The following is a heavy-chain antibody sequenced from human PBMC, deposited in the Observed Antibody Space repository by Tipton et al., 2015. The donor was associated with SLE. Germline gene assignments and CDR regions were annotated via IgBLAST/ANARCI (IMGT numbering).Heavy chain of an antibody. D-gene: IGHD1-26*01. CDR1: GGSISSSSYY. J-gene: IGHJ3*02. CDR3: ARHPYSGSYLDAFDI. V-gene: IGHV4-39*07. Sequence: TLSLTCTVSGGSISSSSYYWGWIRQPPGKGLEWIGSIYYSGSTYYNPSLKSRVTISVDTSKNQFSLKLGSVTAADTAVYYCARHPYSGSYLDAFDIWGQGTMVTVSS. CDR2: IYYSGST.